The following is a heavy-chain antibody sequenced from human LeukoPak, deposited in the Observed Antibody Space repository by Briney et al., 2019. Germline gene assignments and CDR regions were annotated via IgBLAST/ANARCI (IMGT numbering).Heavy chain of an antibody. CDR1: GGSISSSSYY. CDR3: ARHSRGEGTPSDY. J-gene: IGHJ4*02. Sequence: KASETLSLTCTVSGGSISSSSYYWGWIRQPPGKGLEWIGSIYYSGSTYYNPSLKSRVTISVDTSKNQFSLKLSSVTAADTAVYYGARHSRGEGTPSDYWGQGTLVTVSS. CDR2: IYYSGST. V-gene: IGHV4-39*01. D-gene: IGHD3-10*01.